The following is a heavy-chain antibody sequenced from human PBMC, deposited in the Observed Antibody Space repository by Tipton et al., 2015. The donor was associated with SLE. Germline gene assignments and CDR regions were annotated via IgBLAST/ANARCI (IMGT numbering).Heavy chain of an antibody. CDR1: GGSFSGYY. CDR3: VSSGYPLGTFES. J-gene: IGHJ3*02. V-gene: IGHV4-34*09. D-gene: IGHD3-9*01. CDR2: IDHSGST. Sequence: TLSLTCAVYGGSFSGYYWSWIRQPPGKGLEWIGEIDHSGSTNYNPSLKSRVTLAVDTSKNQFSLKLSVVTAADTAVYYCVSSGYPLGTFESWGQGTMVTVSS.